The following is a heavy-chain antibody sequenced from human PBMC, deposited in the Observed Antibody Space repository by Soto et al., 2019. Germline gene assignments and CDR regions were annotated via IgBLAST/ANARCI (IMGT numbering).Heavy chain of an antibody. CDR3: ARAQPTYSSSYFDF. V-gene: IGHV3-23*01. J-gene: IGHJ4*02. CDR2: ISGRGDET. CDR1: GFTFSSYA. D-gene: IGHD3-22*01. Sequence: EVQLLESGGDLVQPGGSLRLSCAASGFTFSSYAMSWVRQAPGKGLEWVSTISGRGDETYYTDSVKGRFTISRDNSKNPLYVHMNSLRAEDTAVYYCARAQPTYSSSYFDFWGQGTLVTVSS.